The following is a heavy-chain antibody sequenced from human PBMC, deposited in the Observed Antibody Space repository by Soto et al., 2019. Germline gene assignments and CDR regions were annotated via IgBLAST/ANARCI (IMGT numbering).Heavy chain of an antibody. CDR3: TTVKGGTKYSSFDY. CDR1: GFTFSNAW. Sequence: GGSLRLSCAASGFTFSNAWMSWVRQAPGKGLEWVGRIKSKTDGGTTDYAAPVKGRFTISRDDSKNTLYLQMNSLKTEDTAVYYCTTVKGGTKYSSFDYWGQGTLVTVSS. CDR2: IKSKTDGGTT. J-gene: IGHJ4*02. D-gene: IGHD6-13*01. V-gene: IGHV3-15*01.